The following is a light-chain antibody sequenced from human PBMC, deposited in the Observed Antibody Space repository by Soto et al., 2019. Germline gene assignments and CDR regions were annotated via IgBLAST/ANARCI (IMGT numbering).Light chain of an antibody. J-gene: IGKJ1*01. V-gene: IGKV3-11*01. CDR3: HQRQSWPRT. CDR1: QYINTR. CDR2: QTS. Sequence: EIVLTQSPATLSSFPGDRVTLSCRASQYINTRLAWYQHRPGQAPRLLIYQTSIRAAGIPARFSASGTGTDFTLTIRDVQLEDLAVYYCHQRQSWPRTFGQGTKVDI.